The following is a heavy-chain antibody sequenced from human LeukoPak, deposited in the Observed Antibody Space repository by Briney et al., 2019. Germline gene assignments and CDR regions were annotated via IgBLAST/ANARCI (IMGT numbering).Heavy chain of an antibody. D-gene: IGHD3-22*01. V-gene: IGHV4-39*01. CDR2: IYYSGST. J-gene: IGHJ3*01. Sequence: SETLSLTCTVSGGSISSSSYYWGWIRQPLGKGLEWIGSIYYSGSTYYNPSLKSRVTISVDTSKNQFSLKLSSVTAADTAVYYCARHPLVPDYYDSSADPFLFSPWGQGTMVTVSS. CDR1: GGSISSSSYY. CDR3: ARHPLVPDYYDSSADPFLFSP.